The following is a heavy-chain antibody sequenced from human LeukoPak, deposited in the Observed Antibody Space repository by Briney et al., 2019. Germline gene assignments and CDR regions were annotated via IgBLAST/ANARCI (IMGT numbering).Heavy chain of an antibody. CDR2: INPSGGST. V-gene: IGHV1-46*01. CDR3: ARARLLHDAFDI. CDR1: GYTFTSYY. D-gene: IGHD3-22*01. J-gene: IGHJ3*02. Sequence: GASVKVSCKASGYTFTSYYMHWVRQAPGQGLEWMGIINPSGGSTSYAQKFQGRATMTRDMSTSTVYMELSSLRSEDTAVYYCARARLLHDAFDIWGQGTMVTASS.